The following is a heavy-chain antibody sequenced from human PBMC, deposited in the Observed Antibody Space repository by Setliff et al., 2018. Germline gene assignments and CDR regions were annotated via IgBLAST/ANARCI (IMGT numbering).Heavy chain of an antibody. J-gene: IGHJ5*02. V-gene: IGHV4-34*01. CDR2: INHSGST. CDR1: GGSFSGYY. D-gene: IGHD3-3*01. Sequence: SETLSLTCAVYGGSFSGYYWGWIRQAPGKGLEWIGEINHSGSTNYNPSLKSRVTISVDTSKNQFSLKLSSVTAADTAVYYCAGNNAHLEWLFAWFDPWGQGTLVTVSS. CDR3: AGNNAHLEWLFAWFDP.